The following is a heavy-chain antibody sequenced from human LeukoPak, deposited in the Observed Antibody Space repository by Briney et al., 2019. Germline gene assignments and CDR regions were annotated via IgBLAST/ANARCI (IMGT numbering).Heavy chain of an antibody. J-gene: IGHJ4*02. CDR1: GYSFTSYW. CDR3: ARPSAGYGDYEYLDY. CDR2: IYPGDSDT. Sequence: GESLKISCKGSGYSFTSYWIGWVRQMPGKGLEWMGIIYPGDSDTRYSPSFQGQVTISADKSISTAYLQWSSLKASDTAMYYCARPSAGYGDYEYLDYWGQGTLVTVSS. D-gene: IGHD4-17*01. V-gene: IGHV5-51*01.